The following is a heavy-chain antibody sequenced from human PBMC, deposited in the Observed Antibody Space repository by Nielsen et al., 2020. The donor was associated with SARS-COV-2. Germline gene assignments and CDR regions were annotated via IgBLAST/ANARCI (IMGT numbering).Heavy chain of an antibody. D-gene: IGHD3-3*01. J-gene: IGHJ4*02. CDR3: ARDNDFWSGYYLDY. V-gene: IGHV3-33*01. Sequence: GESLKISCAASEVTFRSYDMQWVRQAPGKGLESVARIWYDGSNKYYADSVKGRFTISRDNSKNTLYLQMNSLRAEDTAVYYCARDNDFWSGYYLDYWGQGTLVTVSS. CDR1: EVTFRSYD. CDR2: IWYDGSNK.